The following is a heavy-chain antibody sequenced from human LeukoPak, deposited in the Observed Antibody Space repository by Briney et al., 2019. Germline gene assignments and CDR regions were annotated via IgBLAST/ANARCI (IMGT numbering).Heavy chain of an antibody. J-gene: IGHJ4*02. CDR3: AKVIRENYGNFDY. Sequence: GGSLRLSCAASGFTFSSYAMGWVRQAPGKGLEWVSAISGSGGSTYYADSVKGRFTISRDNSKNTLYLQMNSLRAEDTAVYYCAKVIRENYGNFDYWGQGTLVTVSS. V-gene: IGHV3-23*01. CDR2: ISGSGGST. CDR1: GFTFSSYA. D-gene: IGHD1-7*01.